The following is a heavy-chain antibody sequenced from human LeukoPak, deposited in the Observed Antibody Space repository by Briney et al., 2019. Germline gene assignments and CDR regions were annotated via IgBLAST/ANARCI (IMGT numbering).Heavy chain of an antibody. V-gene: IGHV3-23*01. D-gene: IGHD3-22*01. J-gene: IGHJ4*02. CDR3: ANYPGMIVVRADD. Sequence: GGSLRLSCAASGFTFSSYAMLWLRQAPGKGLEWVSAISGSGGSTYYADSVKGRFTISRDNSKNTLYLQMNSLRAEDTAVYYCANYPGMIVVRADDWGQGTLVTVSS. CDR2: ISGSGGST. CDR1: GFTFSSYA.